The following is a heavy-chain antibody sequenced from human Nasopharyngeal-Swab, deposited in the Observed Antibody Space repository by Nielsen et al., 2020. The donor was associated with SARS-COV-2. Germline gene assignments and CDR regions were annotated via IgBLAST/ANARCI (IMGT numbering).Heavy chain of an antibody. V-gene: IGHV3-7*01. CDR1: GFTFSGFW. CDR2: IKEDGSET. D-gene: IGHD6-19*01. J-gene: IGHJ4*02. Sequence: GESLKISCAGAGFTFSGFWMTWVRQAPGKGLEWVANIKEDGSETNHVESVKGRFTISRDNAKNSLYLQMNSLRAEDTAVYHCARDRYSSEWGQGSLVTVSS. CDR3: ARDRYSSE.